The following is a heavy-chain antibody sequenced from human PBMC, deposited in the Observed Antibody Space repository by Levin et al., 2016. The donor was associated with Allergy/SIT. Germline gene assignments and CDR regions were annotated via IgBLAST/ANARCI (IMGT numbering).Heavy chain of an antibody. CDR1: GHSISSGYY. V-gene: IGHV4-38-2*02. J-gene: IGHJ4*02. CDR3: AREPNMITFGGVIVRSLDY. Sequence: SETLSLTCAVSGHSISSGYYWGWIRQPPGKGLEWIGSIYHSGSTYYNPSLKSRVTISVDTSKNQFSLKLSSVTAADTAVYYCAREPNMITFGGVIVRSLDYWGQGTLVTVSS. D-gene: IGHD3-16*02. CDR2: IYHSGST.